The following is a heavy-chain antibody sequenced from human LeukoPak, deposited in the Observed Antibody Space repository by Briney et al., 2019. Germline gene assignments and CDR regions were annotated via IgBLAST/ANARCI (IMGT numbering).Heavy chain of an antibody. V-gene: IGHV3-74*01. CDR1: GFTFSSYW. CDR3: ARASEAGTNWFDP. CDR2: ISTDGSST. D-gene: IGHD6-19*01. J-gene: IGHJ5*02. Sequence: GGSLRLSCAASGFTFSSYWMHWVRQAPGKGLVWVSRISTDGSSTSYTDSVKGRFTISRDNAKKTLYLQMNSLRAEDTAVYFCARASEAGTNWFDPWGQGTLVTVSS.